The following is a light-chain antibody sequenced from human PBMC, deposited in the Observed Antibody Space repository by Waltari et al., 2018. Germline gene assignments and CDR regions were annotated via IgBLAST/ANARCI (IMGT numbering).Light chain of an antibody. CDR3: SSQSSNDVVL. CDR1: SNDVGGYNF. V-gene: IGLV2-14*01. CDR2: DVI. J-gene: IGLJ2*01. Sequence: QSALTQPASVSGSPGQSVTIFCAGTSNDVGGYNFVSWYQQHPGQAPRVIIYDVINRPAGVSDCFSGSKSGNTASLTISGLPAEDEADYYCSSQSSNDVVLFGGGTKLTVL.